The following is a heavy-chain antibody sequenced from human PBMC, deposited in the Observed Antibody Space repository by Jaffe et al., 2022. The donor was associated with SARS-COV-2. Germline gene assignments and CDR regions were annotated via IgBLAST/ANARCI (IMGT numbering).Heavy chain of an antibody. CDR2: ISYDGSNK. Sequence: QVQLVESGGGVVQPGRSLRLSCAASGFTFSSYGMHWVRQAPGKGLEWVAVISYDGSNKYYADSVKGRFTISRDNSKNTLYLQMNSLRAEDTAVYYCARDYDFWSGSWYGMDVWGQGTTVTVSS. V-gene: IGHV3-30*03. CDR3: ARDYDFWSGSWYGMDV. D-gene: IGHD3-3*01. J-gene: IGHJ6*02. CDR1: GFTFSSYG.